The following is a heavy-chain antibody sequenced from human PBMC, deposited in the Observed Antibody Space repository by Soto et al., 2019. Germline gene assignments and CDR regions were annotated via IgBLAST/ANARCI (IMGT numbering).Heavy chain of an antibody. J-gene: IGHJ6*04. V-gene: IGHV1-46*03. CDR3: VRGLFAGDV. Sequence: QVQLVQSGAEVKKPGASVKVSCKASGYTFTSYYIHWVRQAPGQGLEWMGIINPNGGSTNYAQNLQGRVTMTRDTSTSTVYMDLTSLRSEDTAVYYCVRGLFAGDVWGKGTTVTVSS. CDR1: GYTFTSYY. CDR2: INPNGGST.